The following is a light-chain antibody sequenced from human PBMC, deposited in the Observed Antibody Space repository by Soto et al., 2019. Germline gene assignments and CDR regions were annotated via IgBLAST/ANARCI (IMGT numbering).Light chain of an antibody. V-gene: IGKV3-15*01. CDR1: QSINSN. Sequence: EIVMTQSPVTLSVSPGERATLSCRASQSINSNLAWYQQKPGQAPSLLIHGAFTRATGIPARFSGTGSGTEFTLTISSLQSEDLALYYCQQYNDWPLTFGQGTKVDI. J-gene: IGKJ1*01. CDR2: GAF. CDR3: QQYNDWPLT.